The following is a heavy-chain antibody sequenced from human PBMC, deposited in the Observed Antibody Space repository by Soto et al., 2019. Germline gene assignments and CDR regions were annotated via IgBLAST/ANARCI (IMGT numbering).Heavy chain of an antibody. D-gene: IGHD1-26*01. J-gene: IGHJ3*02. CDR3: ARDSGSYTDAFDI. V-gene: IGHV4-61*01. Sequence: QVQLQESGPGLVKPSETLSLPCTVSGGSVSRGSYYWSWIRQPPGQGLEWIGYIYYSGRTNYNPSLKSRVTVSVDTSKNQFSLKLSSVTAADTAVYSCARDSGSYTDAFDIWGQGTMVTVSS. CDR1: GGSVSRGSYY. CDR2: IYYSGRT.